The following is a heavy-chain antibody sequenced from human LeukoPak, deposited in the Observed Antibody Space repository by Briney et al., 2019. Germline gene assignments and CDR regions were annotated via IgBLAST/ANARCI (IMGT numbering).Heavy chain of an antibody. D-gene: IGHD6-19*01. CDR2: INPSGGST. CDR3: ARDELEYSSGWYYFDY. J-gene: IGHJ4*02. Sequence: GASVKVSCKASGYIFTSSYIHWVRHAPGQWLEWMGMINPSGGSTGYAQKFQGRVTMTRDTSISTAYMELSRLRSDDTAVYYCARDELEYSSGWYYFDYWGQGTLVTVSS. V-gene: IGHV1-46*01. CDR1: GYIFTSSY.